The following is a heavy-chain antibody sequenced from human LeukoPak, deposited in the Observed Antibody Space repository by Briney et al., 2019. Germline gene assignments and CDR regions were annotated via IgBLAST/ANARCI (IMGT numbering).Heavy chain of an antibody. Sequence: ASVKVSCKASGYTFTSYYMHWARQAPGQGLEWMGIINPSGGSTSYAQKFQGRVTMTRDTSTSTVYMELSSPRSEDTAVYYCARDKTTTVTTHHFDYWGQGTLVTVSS. CDR3: ARDKTTTVTTHHFDY. V-gene: IGHV1-46*01. CDR1: GYTFTSYY. D-gene: IGHD4-17*01. CDR2: INPSGGST. J-gene: IGHJ4*02.